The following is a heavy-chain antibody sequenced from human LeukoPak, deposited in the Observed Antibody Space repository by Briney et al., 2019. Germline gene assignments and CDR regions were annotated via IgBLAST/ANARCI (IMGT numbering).Heavy chain of an antibody. CDR1: GFTFTGYA. Sequence: PGGSLRLSCAASGFTFTGYAMTWVRQAPRKGLEWVSAISGSGGGTYYADSVKGRFTISRDNSKNTLYLQMNSLRAEDTAVYYCAKRGLGGATQKQYYFDYWGQGTLVTVSS. J-gene: IGHJ4*02. D-gene: IGHD1-26*01. CDR2: ISGSGGGT. V-gene: IGHV3-23*01. CDR3: AKRGLGGATQKQYYFDY.